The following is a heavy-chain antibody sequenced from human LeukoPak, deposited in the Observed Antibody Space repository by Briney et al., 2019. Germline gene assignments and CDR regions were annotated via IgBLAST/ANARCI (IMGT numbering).Heavy chain of an antibody. Sequence: SETLSLTCTVSGGSISSYYWSWIRQPPGKGLEWIGYIYYSGSTNYNPSLKSRVTISVDTSKNQFSLKLSSVTAADTAVYYCARVGTISGFDYYYYMDVWGKGTTVTVSS. J-gene: IGHJ6*03. CDR3: ARVGTISGFDYYYYMDV. V-gene: IGHV4-59*01. CDR2: IYYSGST. D-gene: IGHD1-26*01. CDR1: GGSISSYY.